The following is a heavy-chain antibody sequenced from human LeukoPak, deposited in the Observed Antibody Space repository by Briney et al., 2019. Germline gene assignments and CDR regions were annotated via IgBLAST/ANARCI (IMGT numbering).Heavy chain of an antibody. CDR2: IGYTGDT. Sequence: SQTLSLPCTVSGGSISSGAYYWSWVRQHPGKGLDWIGYIGYTGDTYYNPSLRSRVTISLDTSKTQSSLRLSSVTAADTAVYYCARVEAATTNPRFDFWGQRTLVTVSS. D-gene: IGHD1-1*01. CDR3: ARVEAATTNPRFDF. J-gene: IGHJ4*02. CDR1: GGSISSGAYY. V-gene: IGHV4-31*03.